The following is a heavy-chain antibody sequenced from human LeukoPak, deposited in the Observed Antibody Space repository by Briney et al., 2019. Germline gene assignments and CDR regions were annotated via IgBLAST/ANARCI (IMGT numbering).Heavy chain of an antibody. CDR3: ARAQGGAAAGYYYYGLDV. CDR1: GYTFTGYY. Sequence: ASVKVSRKASGYTFTGYYMHWFRQAPGQGLEWMGWINPDNGGTIYAENFQGRVTMARDTSISRAYMELSSLTSDDTAVYYCARAQGGAAAGYYYYGLDVWGQGTTVTVSS. J-gene: IGHJ6*02. V-gene: IGHV1-2*02. D-gene: IGHD6-13*01. CDR2: INPDNGGT.